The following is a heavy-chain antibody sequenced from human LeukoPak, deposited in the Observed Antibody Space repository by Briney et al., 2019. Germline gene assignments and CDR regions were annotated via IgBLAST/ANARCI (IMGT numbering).Heavy chain of an antibody. CDR3: ARAAGGGYFDF. V-gene: IGHV1-18*01. J-gene: IGHJ4*02. Sequence: ASVRVSCKASGYSFTSYGISWVRQAPGQGLEWMGWISAYNSNTNYAQNLQGRVTMTTDTSTSTVYLDLRSLRSDDTAVYYCARAAGGGYFDFWGQGTLVTVSS. CDR2: ISAYNSNT. D-gene: IGHD6-13*01. CDR1: GYSFTSYG.